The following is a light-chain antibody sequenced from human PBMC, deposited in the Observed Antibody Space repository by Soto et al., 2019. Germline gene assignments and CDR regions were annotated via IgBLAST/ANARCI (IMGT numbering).Light chain of an antibody. CDR2: LGS. J-gene: IGKJ5*01. Sequence: DIVMTQSPLSLPVTPGEPASISCRSSQSLRHSNGHNSVDWYLQKPGQSPQLLIYLGSTRASGVPDWFSGSGSGTDCNLKISRVEAEDVGVYYCLQALQTPPTFGQGTRLEIK. CDR3: LQALQTPPT. CDR1: QSLRHSNGHNS. V-gene: IGKV2-28*01.